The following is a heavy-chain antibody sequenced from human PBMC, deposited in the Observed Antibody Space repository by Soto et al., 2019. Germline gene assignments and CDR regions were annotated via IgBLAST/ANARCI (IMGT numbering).Heavy chain of an antibody. CDR2: IYYSGDT. CDR3: ARDGDYFGSGSPPLLSK. V-gene: IGHV4-39*07. J-gene: IGHJ4*02. CDR1: GGSISSSSYY. Sequence: SETLSLTCTVSGGSISSSSYYWGWIRQPPGKGLEWIGRIYYSGDTYYNPSLKSRVTTSVDTSKNQFSLKLTSVTAADTAVYYCARDGDYFGSGSPPLLSKWGQGTLVTVSS. D-gene: IGHD3-10*01.